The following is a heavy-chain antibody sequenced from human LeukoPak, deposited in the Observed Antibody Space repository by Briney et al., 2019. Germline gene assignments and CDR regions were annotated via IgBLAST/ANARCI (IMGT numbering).Heavy chain of an antibody. CDR3: ARSPESGWNDY. Sequence: PSETLSLTCTVSGGSVNSHYWSWIRQPPGKGLEWIGYIYYSGSTNYNPSLKSRVTISVDTSNNQFSLRLSSVTAADTAMYYCARSPESGWNDYWGQGTLVTVSS. D-gene: IGHD6-19*01. V-gene: IGHV4-59*02. CDR2: IYYSGST. CDR1: GGSVNSHY. J-gene: IGHJ4*02.